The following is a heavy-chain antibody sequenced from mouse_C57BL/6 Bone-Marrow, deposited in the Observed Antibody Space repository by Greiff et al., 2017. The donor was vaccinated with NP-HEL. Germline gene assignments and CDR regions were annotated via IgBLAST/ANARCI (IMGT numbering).Heavy chain of an antibody. CDR2: INPSNGGT. CDR1: GYTFTSYW. J-gene: IGHJ3*01. D-gene: IGHD3-2*02. Sequence: QVHVKQPGTELVKPGASVKLSCKASGYTFTSYWMHWVKQRPGQGLEWIGNINPSNGGTNYNEKFKSKATLTVDKSSSTAYMQLSSLTSEDSAVYYCARPLDSSGYGWFAYWGQGTLVTVSA. V-gene: IGHV1-53*01. CDR3: ARPLDSSGYGWFAY.